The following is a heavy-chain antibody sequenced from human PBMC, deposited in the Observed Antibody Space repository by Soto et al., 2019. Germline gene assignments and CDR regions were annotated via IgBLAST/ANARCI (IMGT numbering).Heavy chain of an antibody. J-gene: IGHJ5*02. CDR3: AREGDYRTWFEP. D-gene: IGHD4-17*01. V-gene: IGHV4-31*03. CDR1: GESIATGAFY. Sequence: SETLSLTCTVSGESIATGAFYWSWIRLQSGKGPEWIGSIFYAGDTYYNPSLKSRVEISLDGSQNQFSLNLRSVTAADTAVYYCAREGDYRTWFEPWGPGTLVTVSS. CDR2: IFYAGDT.